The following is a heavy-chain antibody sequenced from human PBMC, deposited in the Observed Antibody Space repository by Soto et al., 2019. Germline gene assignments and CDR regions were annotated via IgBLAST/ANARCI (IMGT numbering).Heavy chain of an antibody. CDR2: IKQAGIEK. CDR3: ARLYFAVPITSLDY. D-gene: IGHD3-16*01. V-gene: IGHV3-7*01. J-gene: IGHJ4*02. Sequence: PGGSLRLSCATSGFTFSNYWMSWLRQAPGKGLEWVANIKQAGIEKYYVDSVKGRFTISRDNAEKSLYLQMDSLRAEDTAVYYCARLYFAVPITSLDYWGQGTLVTVSS. CDR1: GFTFSNYW.